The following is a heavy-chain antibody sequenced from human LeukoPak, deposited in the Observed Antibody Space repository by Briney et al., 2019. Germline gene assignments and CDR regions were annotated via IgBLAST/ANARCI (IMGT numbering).Heavy chain of an antibody. V-gene: IGHV4-34*01. Sequence: PSETLSLTCVVYGSSFSVYYCSCIRQPPGKGREWIGEINHSGSTNYNASLKSRVTISVDTSRKQFSRKLSSVTAADSAMYYCAREPGWTIAARPFDYCGQGTLVTVSS. J-gene: IGHJ4*02. CDR1: GSSFSVYY. CDR2: INHSGST. D-gene: IGHD6-6*01. CDR3: AREPGWTIAARPFDY.